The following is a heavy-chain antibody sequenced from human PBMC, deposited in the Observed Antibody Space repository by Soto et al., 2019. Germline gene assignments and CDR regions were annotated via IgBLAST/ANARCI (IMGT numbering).Heavy chain of an antibody. Sequence: EVQLVESGGGLVQPGGSLRLSCAASGFTFNTYWMKWVRQAPGKGLEWVADIKQGGSEKYYVDSVRGRFTISRDNARNSLSMTRQSLSAGETAVYYCTRGGWGRYFPWWGRGTLVNVSS. CDR2: IKQGGSEK. V-gene: IGHV3-7*05. J-gene: IGHJ2*01. CDR3: TRGGWGRYFPW. D-gene: IGHD1-26*01. CDR1: GFTFNTYW.